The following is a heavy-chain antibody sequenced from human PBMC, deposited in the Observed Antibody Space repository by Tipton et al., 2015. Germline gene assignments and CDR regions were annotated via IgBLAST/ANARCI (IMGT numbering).Heavy chain of an antibody. V-gene: IGHV3-48*04. CDR3: ARRRTGRAFDY. CDR1: GFTFSSYT. J-gene: IGHJ4*02. CDR2: ISSSGSTI. Sequence: SLRLSCAASGFTFSSYTMSWVRQAPGKGLEWVSYISSSGSTIYYADSVKGRFTISRDNAKNSLYLQMNSLRAEDTAVYYCARRRTGRAFDYWGQGTLVTVSS.